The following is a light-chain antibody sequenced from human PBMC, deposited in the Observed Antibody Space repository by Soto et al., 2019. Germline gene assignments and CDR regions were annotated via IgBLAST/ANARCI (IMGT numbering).Light chain of an antibody. Sequence: EIVLTQSPGTLSLSPGERATLSCRASQSVSNNYLAWYQQKPGQAPRLLIYGASGRATGIPDRFSGSGSGTDFILNLSRLEPEDFVVYYCQQYGSSPRTCGQGTKVEIK. CDR2: GAS. CDR3: QQYGSSPRT. CDR1: QSVSNNY. J-gene: IGKJ1*01. V-gene: IGKV3-20*01.